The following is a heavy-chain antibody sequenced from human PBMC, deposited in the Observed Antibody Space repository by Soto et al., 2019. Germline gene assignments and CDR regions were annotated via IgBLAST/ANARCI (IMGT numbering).Heavy chain of an antibody. D-gene: IGHD4-4*01. CDR1: GFSFASYS. CDR3: AKESVEATYSFYGMDV. J-gene: IGHJ6*02. Sequence: PGGSLRLSCAGSGFSFASYSMHWVRQAPGKGLEWLTTVSFDSKNKYYIDSVEGRFTISRDNSKNMMYLQMNSLTHEDTAVYYCAKESVEATYSFYGMDVWGPGTTVTVSS. CDR2: VSFDSKNK. V-gene: IGHV3-30*18.